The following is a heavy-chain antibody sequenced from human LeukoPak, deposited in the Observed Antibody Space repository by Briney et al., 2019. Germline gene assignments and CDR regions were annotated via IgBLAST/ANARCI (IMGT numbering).Heavy chain of an antibody. Sequence: ASVKVSCKASGYTFTSYGISWVRQAPGQGLEWMGWISAYNGNTNYAQKLQGRVTMTTDTSTSTAYMELRSLRSDDTAVYYCARDGPIVVVPAANYYYYGMDVWGKGTTATVSS. J-gene: IGHJ6*04. D-gene: IGHD2-2*01. CDR3: ARDGPIVVVPAANYYYYGMDV. CDR1: GYTFTSYG. V-gene: IGHV1-18*04. CDR2: ISAYNGNT.